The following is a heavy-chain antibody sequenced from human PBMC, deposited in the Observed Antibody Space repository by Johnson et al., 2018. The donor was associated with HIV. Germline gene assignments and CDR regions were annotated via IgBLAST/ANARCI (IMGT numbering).Heavy chain of an antibody. CDR2: IRYDGSNK. CDR3: GSLGDGHQKGAFEI. CDR1: GFTFSSYG. V-gene: IGHV3-30*02. Sequence: QVQLVESGGGVVQPGGSLRLSCAASGFTFSSYGMHWVRQAPGKGLEWVSFIRYDGSNKYYADSLKGRFTISRDNSKNTLYLQMNSLRAEDTAVYFCGSLGDGHQKGAFEIWGHGTMVTVSS. D-gene: IGHD3-16*01. J-gene: IGHJ3*02.